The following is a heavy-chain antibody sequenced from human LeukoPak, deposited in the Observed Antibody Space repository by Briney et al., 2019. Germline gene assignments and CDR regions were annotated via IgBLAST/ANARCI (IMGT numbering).Heavy chain of an antibody. CDR1: GFTFSSYA. Sequence: GGPLRLSCAASGFTFSSYAMSWVRQAPGKGLEWVSAISGSGGSTYYADSVEGRFTISRDNSKNTLYLQMNSLRAEDTAVYYCAKDRYGDYVSGGFNWFDPWGQGALVTVSS. J-gene: IGHJ5*02. CDR3: AKDRYGDYVSGGFNWFDP. D-gene: IGHD4-17*01. V-gene: IGHV3-23*01. CDR2: ISGSGGST.